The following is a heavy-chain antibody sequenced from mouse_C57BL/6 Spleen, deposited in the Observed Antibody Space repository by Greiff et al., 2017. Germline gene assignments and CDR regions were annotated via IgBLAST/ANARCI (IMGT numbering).Heavy chain of an antibody. CDR3: ARYYYGTSWFAY. J-gene: IGHJ3*01. D-gene: IGHD1-1*01. V-gene: IGHV1-55*01. CDR1: GYTFTSYW. Sequence: QVQLQQPGAELVKPGASVKMSCKASGYTFTSYWITWVKQRPGQGLEWLGDIYPGSGNTNYNEKFKSKATLTVDTSSSTAYMQLSSLTSEDSAVYYCARYYYGTSWFAYWGQGTLVTVSA. CDR2: IYPGSGNT.